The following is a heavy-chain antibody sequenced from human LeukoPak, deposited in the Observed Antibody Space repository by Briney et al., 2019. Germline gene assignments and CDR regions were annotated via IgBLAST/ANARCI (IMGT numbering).Heavy chain of an antibody. D-gene: IGHD3-22*01. CDR2: ISWNSGSI. J-gene: IGHJ4*02. CDR3: AKVGGYYYDSSGYYFDY. V-gene: IGHV3-9*01. CDR1: GFTFDDYA. Sequence: PGGSLRLSCAASGFTFDDYAMHWVRQAPGKGLEWVSGISWNSGSIGYADSVKGRFTISRDNAKNSLYLQMNSLRAEDTALYYCAKVGGYYYDSSGYYFDYWGQGTLVTVSS.